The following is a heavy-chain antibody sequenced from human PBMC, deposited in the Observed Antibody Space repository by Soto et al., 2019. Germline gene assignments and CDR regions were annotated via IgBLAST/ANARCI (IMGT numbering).Heavy chain of an antibody. V-gene: IGHV3-20*04. CDR1: GFTFDDYG. CDR3: ARDPLRYFDWLSTEKYYFDY. CDR2: INWNGGST. D-gene: IGHD3-9*01. Sequence: GGSLRLSCAASGFTFDDYGMSWVRQAPGKGLEWVSGINWNGGSTGYADSVKGRFTISRDNAKNSLYLQMNSLRAEDTALYYCARDPLRYFDWLSTEKYYFDYWGQGTLVTVSS. J-gene: IGHJ4*02.